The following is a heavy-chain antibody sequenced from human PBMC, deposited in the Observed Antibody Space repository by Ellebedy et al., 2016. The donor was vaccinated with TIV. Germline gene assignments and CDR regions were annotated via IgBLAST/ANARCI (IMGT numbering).Heavy chain of an antibody. V-gene: IGHV1-46*01. CDR2: INPSGGST. J-gene: IGHJ2*01. CDR3: AREKDYYDSSGYYYANWYFDL. CDR1: GYTLTSYY. D-gene: IGHD3-22*01. Sequence: ASVKVSCKASGYTLTSYYMHWVRQAPGQGLEWMGIINPSGGSTSYAQKFQGRVTMTRDTSTSTVYMELSSLRSEDTAVYYCAREKDYYDSSGYYYANWYFDLWGRGTLVTVSS.